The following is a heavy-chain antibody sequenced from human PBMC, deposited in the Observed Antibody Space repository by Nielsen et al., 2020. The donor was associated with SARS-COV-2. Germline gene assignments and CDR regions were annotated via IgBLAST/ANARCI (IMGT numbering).Heavy chain of an antibody. CDR1: GFPFSSFA. D-gene: IGHD6-25*01. J-gene: IGHJ4*02. Sequence: GGSLRLSCAASGFPFSSFAMHWVRQAPGKGLEWLAVIWYDGSEIYYADSVNGRFTISRDTSKNTLYPQMNSLRVEDTAVYYCTRAPYSSGDFDFWGQGTLVTVSS. CDR2: IWYDGSEI. V-gene: IGHV3-33*08. CDR3: TRAPYSSGDFDF.